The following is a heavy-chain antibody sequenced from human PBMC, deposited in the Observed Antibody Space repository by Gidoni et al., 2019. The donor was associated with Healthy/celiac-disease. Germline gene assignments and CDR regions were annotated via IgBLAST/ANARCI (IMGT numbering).Heavy chain of an antibody. CDR2: IDYSGST. CDR1: GGSISSSSYY. V-gene: IGHV4-39*07. D-gene: IGHD5-12*01. Sequence: QLQLQESGPGLVKPSETLSLTCPVSGGSISSSSYYWGWIRQPPGKGLEWIGSIDYSGSTYYNPSLKSRGTISVDTSKNQFSLKLSSVTAADPAVYYCARDRTLFRDGYTYYFDYWGQGTLVTVSS. CDR3: ARDRTLFRDGYTYYFDY. J-gene: IGHJ4*02.